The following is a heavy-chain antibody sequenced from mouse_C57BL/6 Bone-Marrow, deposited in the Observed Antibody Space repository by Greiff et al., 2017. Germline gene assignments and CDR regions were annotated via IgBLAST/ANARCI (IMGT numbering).Heavy chain of an antibody. J-gene: IGHJ4*01. Sequence: VQLQQSGPGLVAPSQSLSITCTVSGFSLTSYGVHWVRQPPGQGLEWLVVIWSDGSTTYYSALKSSLSLRKDNSKSQVFLKMNSLQTDVTSMYYCARYPGIYYYAMDYWGQGTSVTVSS. D-gene: IGHD4-1*01. CDR1: GFSLTSYG. V-gene: IGHV2-6*03. CDR2: IWSDGST. CDR3: ARYPGIYYYAMDY.